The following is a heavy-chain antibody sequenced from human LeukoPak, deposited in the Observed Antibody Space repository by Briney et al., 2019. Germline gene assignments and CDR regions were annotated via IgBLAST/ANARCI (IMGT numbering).Heavy chain of an antibody. J-gene: IGHJ3*02. CDR1: GFTFGSYA. V-gene: IGHV3-30*04. CDR2: ISYDGSNK. CDR3: ARGYSGYFDI. D-gene: IGHD6-13*01. Sequence: GGSLRLSCAASGFTFGSYAMHWVRQAPGKGLEWVAVISYDGSNKYYADSVKGRFTISRDNSKNTLYLQMNSLRAEDAAVYYCARGYSGYFDIWGQGTMVTVSS.